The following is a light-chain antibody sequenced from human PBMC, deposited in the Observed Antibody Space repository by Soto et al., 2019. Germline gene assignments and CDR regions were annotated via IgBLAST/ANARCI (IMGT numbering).Light chain of an antibody. CDR1: NSDVGSYNY. V-gene: IGLV2-14*01. J-gene: IGLJ3*02. CDR3: SSYTSSSTWV. Sequence: QSALTQPASVAGSPGQSITISCTGTNSDVGSYNYVAWYQQHPGKAPKVMIYEVNNRPSGVSHRFSGSKSGKTASLTISGLQAEDEADYYCSSYTSSSTWVFGGGTNLTVL. CDR2: EVN.